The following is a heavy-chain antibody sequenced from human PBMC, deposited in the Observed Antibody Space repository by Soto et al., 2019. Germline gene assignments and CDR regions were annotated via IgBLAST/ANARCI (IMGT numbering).Heavy chain of an antibody. Sequence: KTSETLSLTCTVSGGSISSGGYYWSWIRQHPGKGLEWIGYIYYSGSTYYNPSLKSRVTISVDTSKNQFSLKLSSVAAADTAVYYCARTVDTATISDYWGQGTLVTVSS. J-gene: IGHJ4*02. CDR2: IYYSGST. V-gene: IGHV4-31*03. CDR3: ARTVDTATISDY. CDR1: GGSISSGGYY. D-gene: IGHD5-18*01.